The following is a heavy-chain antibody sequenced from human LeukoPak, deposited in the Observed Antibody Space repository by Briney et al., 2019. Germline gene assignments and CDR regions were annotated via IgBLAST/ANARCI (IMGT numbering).Heavy chain of an antibody. CDR1: GFTFSSYA. CDR2: ISYDGNNK. CDR3: ARGHWNDVRSWFDP. J-gene: IGHJ5*02. Sequence: GGSLRLSCAASGFTFSSYAMHWVRQAPGKGLEWVAVISYDGNNKYYIDSVKGRFTISGDNSKNTLYLQMNSLRTEDTAIYYCARGHWNDVRSWFDPWGQGTLVTVSP. D-gene: IGHD1-1*01. V-gene: IGHV3-30-3*01.